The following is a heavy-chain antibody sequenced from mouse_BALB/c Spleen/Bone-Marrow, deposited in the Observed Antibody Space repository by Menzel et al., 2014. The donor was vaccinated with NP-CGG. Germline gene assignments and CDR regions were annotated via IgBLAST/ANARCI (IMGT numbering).Heavy chain of an antibody. J-gene: IGHJ3*01. Sequence: QVQLQQSGAELMKPGASVKISCKATGYTFSSYWIEWVKQRPGHGLEWIGEILPGSGSSNYNEKFKGKATFTAETSPNTAYMQLSSLTPEDSAVYYCARDYDGYYGFAYWGQGTLVTVSA. CDR3: ARDYDGYYGFAY. V-gene: IGHV1-9*01. CDR1: GYTFSSYW. CDR2: ILPGSGSS. D-gene: IGHD2-3*01.